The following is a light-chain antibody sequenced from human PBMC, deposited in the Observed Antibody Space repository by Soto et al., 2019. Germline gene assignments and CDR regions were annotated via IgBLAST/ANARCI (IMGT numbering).Light chain of an antibody. V-gene: IGKV1-9*01. CDR2: AAS. CDR3: QQRNSYPPA. CDR1: QGISSY. J-gene: IGKJ2*01. Sequence: IQLTQSPSSLSASVGDRVTITCRASQGISSYLAWYQQKPGKAPNLLIYAASTLQSGVPSRFSGSGSGTDITLTISSLQPEDFATDHCQQRNSYPPAFGQGTKLELK.